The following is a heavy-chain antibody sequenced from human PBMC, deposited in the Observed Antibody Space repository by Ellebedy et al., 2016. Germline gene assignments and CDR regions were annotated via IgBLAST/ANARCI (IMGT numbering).Heavy chain of an antibody. CDR3: ARLNRGEGSIDY. Sequence: GGSLRLXXKGSGYSFTSYWIGWVRQMPGKGLEWMGIIYPGDSDTRYSPSFQGQVTISADKSISTAYLQWSSLKASDTAMYYCARLNRGEGSIDYWGQGTLVTVSS. V-gene: IGHV5-51*01. CDR2: IYPGDSDT. CDR1: GYSFTSYW. D-gene: IGHD3-10*01. J-gene: IGHJ4*02.